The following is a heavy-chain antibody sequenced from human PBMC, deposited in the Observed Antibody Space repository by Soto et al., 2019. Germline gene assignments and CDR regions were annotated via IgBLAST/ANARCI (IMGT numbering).Heavy chain of an antibody. D-gene: IGHD1-7*01. CDR3: ARAFEYNWNSFDY. CDR1: GGSINSGGYY. CDR2: IYYSGTT. V-gene: IGHV4-31*03. J-gene: IGHJ4*02. Sequence: PSETLSLTCTVSGGSINSGGYYWSWIRQHPGKGLEWIGYIYYSGTTYYNPSLKSRVTISVDTSKNQFSLKLSSVTAADTAVYYCARAFEYNWNSFDYWGQGTLVTVSS.